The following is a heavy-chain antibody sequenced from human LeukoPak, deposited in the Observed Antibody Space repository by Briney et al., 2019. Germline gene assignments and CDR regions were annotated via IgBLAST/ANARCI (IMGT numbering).Heavy chain of an antibody. CDR2: IIPILGIA. V-gene: IGHV1-69*04. CDR3: ARESDGELIRGYFDY. CDR1: GGTFSSYA. J-gene: IGHJ4*02. D-gene: IGHD1-26*01. Sequence: VASVKVSCKASGGTFSSYAISWVRQAPGQGLEWMGRIIPILGIANYAQKFQGRVTITADKSTSTAYMELSSLRSEDTAVYYCARESDGELIRGYFDYWGQGTLVTVSS.